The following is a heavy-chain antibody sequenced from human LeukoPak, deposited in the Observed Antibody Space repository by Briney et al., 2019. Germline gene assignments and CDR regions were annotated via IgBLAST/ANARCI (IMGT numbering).Heavy chain of an antibody. J-gene: IGHJ3*02. CDR2: INHSGST. D-gene: IGHD4-23*01. V-gene: IGHV4-34*01. CDR3: ARDYGGNSGGPGGFDAFDI. Sequence: SETLSLTCAVYGGSFSGYYWSWIRQPPGKGLEWIGEINHSGSTNYNPPLKSRVTISVDTSKNQFSLKLSSVTAADTAVYYYARDYGGNSGGPGGFDAFDIWGQGTMVTVSS. CDR1: GGSFSGYY.